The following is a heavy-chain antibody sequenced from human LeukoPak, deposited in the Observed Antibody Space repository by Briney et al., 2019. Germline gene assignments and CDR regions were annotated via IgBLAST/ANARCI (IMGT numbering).Heavy chain of an antibody. D-gene: IGHD3-3*01. V-gene: IGHV1-3*02. CDR1: GYTFTSYA. CDR3: ARGSGYYPEAFDI. J-gene: IGHJ3*02. Sequence: ASVKVSCKASGYTFTSYAMHWVRQAPGQRLEWMGWSNAGNGNTKYSQEFQGRVTITRDTSASTAYMELSGLRSEDMAVYYCARGSGYYPEAFDIWGQGTMVTVSS. CDR2: SNAGNGNT.